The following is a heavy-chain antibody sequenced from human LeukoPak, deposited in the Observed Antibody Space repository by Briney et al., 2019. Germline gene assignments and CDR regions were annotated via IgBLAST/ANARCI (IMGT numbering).Heavy chain of an antibody. J-gene: IGHJ4*02. CDR2: IKYDESTT. CDR3: ATYRGYTVDY. Sequence: GGSLRLSCAASGFTFSSYWMNWVRHAPGEGLVWVSRIKYDESTTNYADSVKGRFTISKTNGKNTLYLQMNSLRAEDTAGYYCATYRGYTVDYWGQGTLVTVSS. V-gene: IGHV3-74*01. D-gene: IGHD1-1*01. CDR1: GFTFSSYW.